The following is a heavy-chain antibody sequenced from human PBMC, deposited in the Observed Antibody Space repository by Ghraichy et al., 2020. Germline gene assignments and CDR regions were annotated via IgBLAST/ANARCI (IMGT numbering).Heavy chain of an antibody. CDR3: ARSYGSGSYRSPYYYYGMDV. V-gene: IGHV1-8*01. D-gene: IGHD3-10*01. CDR2: MNPNSGNT. CDR1: GYTFTSYD. J-gene: IGHJ6*02. Sequence: ASVKVSCKASGYTFTSYDINWVRQATGQGLEWMGWMNPNSGNTGYAQKFQGRVTMTRNTSISTAYMELSSLSSEDTAVYYCARSYGSGSYRSPYYYYGMDVWGQGTTVTVSS.